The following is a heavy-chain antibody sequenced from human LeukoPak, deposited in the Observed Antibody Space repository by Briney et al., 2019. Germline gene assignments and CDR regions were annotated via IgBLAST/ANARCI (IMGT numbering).Heavy chain of an antibody. CDR1: GGSISSGGYY. J-gene: IGHJ4*02. CDR2: IYYSGST. Sequence: SETLSLTCTVSGGSISSGGYYWSWIRQHPGKGLEWMGYIYYSGSTYYNPSLKSRVTISVDTSKNQFSLKLSSVTAADTAVYYCARGKDSSGWYVFGYWGQGTLVTVSS. V-gene: IGHV4-31*03. D-gene: IGHD6-19*01. CDR3: ARGKDSSGWYVFGY.